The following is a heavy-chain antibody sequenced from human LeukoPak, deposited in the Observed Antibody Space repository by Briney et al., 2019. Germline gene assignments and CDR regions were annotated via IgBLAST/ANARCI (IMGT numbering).Heavy chain of an antibody. J-gene: IGHJ5*02. CDR3: ARGSPGIFGHTSKFDP. Sequence: WASVKVSCKTSGYMFTTYYPHWVRQAPGQGLEWMGWINPHSGGTNYAQKFQGRVTMTRDTSISTAYVELRSLRSDDTAVYYCARGSPGIFGHTSKFDPWGQGTLVTVSS. D-gene: IGHD3-3*01. CDR2: INPHSGGT. V-gene: IGHV1-2*02. CDR1: GYMFTTYY.